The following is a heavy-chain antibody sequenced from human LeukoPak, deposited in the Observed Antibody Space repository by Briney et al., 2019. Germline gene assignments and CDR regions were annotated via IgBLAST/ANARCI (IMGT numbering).Heavy chain of an antibody. J-gene: IGHJ3*02. D-gene: IGHD1-7*01. CDR1: GGSISSSSYY. V-gene: IGHV4-39*01. CDR2: IYYRGST. CDR3: ARDANSAFDI. Sequence: PSETLSLTCTVSGGSISSSSYYWGWIRQPPGKGLEWIGSIYYRGSTYYNPSLKSRVTISVDTSKNQFSLKLSSVTAADTAVYYCARDANSAFDIWGQGTMVTVSS.